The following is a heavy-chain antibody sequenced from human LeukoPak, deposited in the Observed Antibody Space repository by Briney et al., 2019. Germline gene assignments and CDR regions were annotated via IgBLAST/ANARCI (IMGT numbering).Heavy chain of an antibody. J-gene: IGHJ6*03. CDR3: ARGPNSSGWYITTYYYYYMDV. CDR1: GGSFSGYY. Sequence: SETLSLTCAVYGGSFSGYYWSWIRQPPGKGLEWIGEINRSGSTNCNPSLKSRVTISVDTSKNQFSLKLSSVTAADTAVYYCARGPNSSGWYITTYYYYYMDVWGKGTTVTVSS. D-gene: IGHD6-19*01. V-gene: IGHV4-34*01. CDR2: INRSGST.